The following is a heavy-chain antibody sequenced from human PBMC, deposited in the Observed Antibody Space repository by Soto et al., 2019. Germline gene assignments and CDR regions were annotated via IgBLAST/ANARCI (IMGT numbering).Heavy chain of an antibody. CDR1: GFTFSSYG. J-gene: IGHJ4*02. CDR2: ISYDGSNK. V-gene: IGHV3-30*18. CDR3: AKTKAIFGVVVTTGYFDY. D-gene: IGHD3-3*01. Sequence: VQLVESGGGVVQPGRSLRLSCAASGFTFSSYGMHWVRQAPGKGLEWVAVISYDGSNKYYADSVKGRFTISRDNSKNTLYLQMNSLRAEDTAVYYCAKTKAIFGVVVTTGYFDYWGQGTLVTVSS.